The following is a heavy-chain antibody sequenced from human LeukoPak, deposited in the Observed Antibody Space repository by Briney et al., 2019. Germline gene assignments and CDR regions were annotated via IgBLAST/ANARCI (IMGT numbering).Heavy chain of an antibody. V-gene: IGHV4-38-2*01. CDR1: GFTFRSYG. CDR2: IYYSGST. CDR3: ARLKGYLGDV. J-gene: IGHJ6*04. D-gene: IGHD2-15*01. Sequence: GSLRLSCAASGFTFRSYGMHWVRQAPGKGLEWIGSIYYSGSTYYNPSLKSRVTISVDTSKNQFSLKLSSVTAADTAVYYCARLKGYLGDVWGKGTTVTISS.